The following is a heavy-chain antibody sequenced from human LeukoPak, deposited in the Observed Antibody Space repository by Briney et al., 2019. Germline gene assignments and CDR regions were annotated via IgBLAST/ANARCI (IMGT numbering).Heavy chain of an antibody. D-gene: IGHD3-10*02. Sequence: GGSLRLSCTAPGLTVSSNCMSWVRQAPGKGLEWVSFIYSGGNTYYADSVKGRFTISRDNSKNTFHLQMNSLRAEDTAVYYCAELGITMIGGVWGKGTTVTISS. V-gene: IGHV3-53*01. CDR2: IYSGGNT. CDR1: GLTVSSNC. CDR3: AELGITMIGGV. J-gene: IGHJ6*04.